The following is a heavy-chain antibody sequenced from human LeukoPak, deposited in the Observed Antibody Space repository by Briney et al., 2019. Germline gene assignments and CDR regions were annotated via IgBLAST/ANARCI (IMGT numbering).Heavy chain of an antibody. D-gene: IGHD5-24*01. J-gene: IGHJ5*02. CDR2: LTGRGDSA. CDR1: GFTFSSYG. CDR3: AKRGNTISFFDP. V-gene: IGHV3-23*01. Sequence: PGRSLRLSCAASGFTFSSYGMHWVRQAPGKGLEWVSGLTGRGDSAYYADSVKGRFTISRDNSKNTLYLEMNSLRADDTAVYYCAKRGNTISFFDPWGQGTLVTVSS.